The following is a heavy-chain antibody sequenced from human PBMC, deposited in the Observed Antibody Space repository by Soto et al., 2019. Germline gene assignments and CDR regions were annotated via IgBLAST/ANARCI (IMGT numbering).Heavy chain of an antibody. J-gene: IGHJ3*02. D-gene: IGHD3-22*01. CDR3: AANPHSYYYDSSGYYAFDI. CDR1: GFTFTSSA. V-gene: IGHV1-58*01. CDR2: IVVGSGNT. Sequence: SVKVSCKASGFTFTSSAVQWVRQARGQRLEWIGWIVVGSGNTNYAQKFQERVTITRDMSTSTTYMELSSLRSEDTAVYYCAANPHSYYYDSSGYYAFDIWGQGTMVTFSS.